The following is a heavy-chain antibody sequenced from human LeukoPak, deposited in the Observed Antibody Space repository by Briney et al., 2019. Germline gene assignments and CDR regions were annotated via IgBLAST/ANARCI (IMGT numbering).Heavy chain of an antibody. Sequence: ASETLSLTCSVSGYSISSGYYWGWIRQPPGKGLEWIGTIYHSGNTDYNPSLKSRVTISVDTSKNQFSLKLNSVTAADTAVYYCARGSRGPNFDYWGQGTLVTVSS. CDR2: IYHSGNT. V-gene: IGHV4-38-2*02. J-gene: IGHJ4*02. CDR1: GYSISSGYY. D-gene: IGHD3-10*01. CDR3: ARGSRGPNFDY.